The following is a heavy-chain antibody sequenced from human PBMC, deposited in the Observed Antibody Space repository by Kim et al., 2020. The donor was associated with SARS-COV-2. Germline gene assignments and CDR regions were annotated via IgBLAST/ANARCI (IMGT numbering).Heavy chain of an antibody. Sequence: SETLSLTCTVSGYSISSGYYWGWIRQPPGKGLEWIGSIYHSGSTYYNPSLKSRVTISVDTSKNQFSLKLSSVTAADTAVYYCARSRGAVAPYYYGMDVWGQGTTVTVSS. V-gene: IGHV4-38-2*02. D-gene: IGHD6-19*01. J-gene: IGHJ6*02. CDR3: ARSRGAVAPYYYGMDV. CDR1: GYSISSGYY. CDR2: IYHSGST.